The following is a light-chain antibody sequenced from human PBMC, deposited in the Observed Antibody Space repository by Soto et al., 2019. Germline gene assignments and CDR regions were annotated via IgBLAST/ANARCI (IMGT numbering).Light chain of an antibody. CDR3: QQYSSDST. Sequence: DIQMTQSPSTLSASVGDRVTITCRASQNINNWLAWYQQKPGKAPKLLIYRASSLENGVPSRFSGRGSGTDFIFTTTSLQPDDFATYYCQQYSSDSTFGQGTKVEI. V-gene: IGKV1-5*03. CDR1: QNINNW. CDR2: RAS. J-gene: IGKJ1*01.